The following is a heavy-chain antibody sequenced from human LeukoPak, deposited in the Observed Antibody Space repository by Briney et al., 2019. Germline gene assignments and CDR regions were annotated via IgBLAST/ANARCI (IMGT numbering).Heavy chain of an antibody. CDR1: GFTFSSIA. CDR3: AKDLGRYRNNFFDY. Sequence: PGGSLRLSCAASGFTFSSIAISWVRQAPDKGLEWVSTISGSGGGTYYADSVKGRFTISRDDSKNTLYLQMNSLRADDTAVYYCAKDLGRYRNNFFDYWGQGNLVTVSS. CDR2: ISGSGGGT. J-gene: IGHJ4*02. D-gene: IGHD1-26*01. V-gene: IGHV3-23*01.